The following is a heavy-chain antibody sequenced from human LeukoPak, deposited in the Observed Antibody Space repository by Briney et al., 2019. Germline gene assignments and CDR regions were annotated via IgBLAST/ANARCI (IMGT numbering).Heavy chain of an antibody. CDR2: IYPGDSET. D-gene: IGHD4-23*01. Sequence: GESLKISCQTSGYRFSTYWIGWVRPMPGKGLEWMGIIYPGDSETRYSPSLQGQVTISADKSINTAYLQWSSLKASDTAMYYCARRVVNNRNWYFDLWGRGTLVTVSS. J-gene: IGHJ2*01. CDR1: GYRFSTYW. V-gene: IGHV5-51*01. CDR3: ARRVVNNRNWYFDL.